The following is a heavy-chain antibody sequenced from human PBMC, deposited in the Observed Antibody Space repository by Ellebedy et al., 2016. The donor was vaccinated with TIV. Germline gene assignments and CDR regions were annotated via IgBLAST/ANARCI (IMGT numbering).Heavy chain of an antibody. CDR3: VGFGVFNL. CDR1: GFTFSSYW. D-gene: IGHD3-3*01. Sequence: PGGSLRLSCAASGFTFSSYWMSWVRQAPGKGLEWVAHIKTDGSETYYVDSVKGRFTISRENAKNALILQMDGLRVDDTAVYYCVGFGVFNLWGQGAPVTVSS. CDR2: IKTDGSET. V-gene: IGHV3-7*01. J-gene: IGHJ5*02.